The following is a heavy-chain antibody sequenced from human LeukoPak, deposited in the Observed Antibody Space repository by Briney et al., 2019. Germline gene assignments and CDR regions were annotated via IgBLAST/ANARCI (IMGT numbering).Heavy chain of an antibody. J-gene: IGHJ3*02. CDR1: GGSISSGSYY. Sequence: PSQTLSLTCTVSGGSISSGSYYWSWIRQPAGKGLEWVGRIYTSGSTNYNPSLKSRVTISVDTSKNLFALKLSSGTAADTAVYYCARLTVVVVAATPGAFDIWGQGTMVTVSS. D-gene: IGHD2-15*01. CDR2: IYTSGST. V-gene: IGHV4-61*02. CDR3: ARLTVVVVAATPGAFDI.